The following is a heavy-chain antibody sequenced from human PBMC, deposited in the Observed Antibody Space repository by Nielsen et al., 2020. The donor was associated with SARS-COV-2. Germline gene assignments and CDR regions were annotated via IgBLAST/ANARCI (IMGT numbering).Heavy chain of an antibody. J-gene: IGHJ5*02. V-gene: IGHV4-34*01. CDR3: ARRISSSWYGRLGWFDP. D-gene: IGHD6-13*01. Sequence: SETLSLTCTVSGGSISSYYWSWIRQPPGKGLEWIGEINHSGSTYYNPSLKSRVTISVDTSKNQFSLKLSSVTAADTAVYYCARRISSSWYGRLGWFDPWGQGTLVTVSS. CDR2: INHSGST. CDR1: GGSISSYY.